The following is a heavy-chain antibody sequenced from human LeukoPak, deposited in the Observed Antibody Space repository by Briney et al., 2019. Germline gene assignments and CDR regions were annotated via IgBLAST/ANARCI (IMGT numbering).Heavy chain of an antibody. D-gene: IGHD6-13*01. V-gene: IGHV4-4*02. CDR1: GGSISSSNW. J-gene: IGHJ6*02. Sequence: SETLSLTCTVSGGSISSSNWWSWVRPPPGKGLEWIGEIYHSGSTNYNPSLKSRVTISVDKSKNQFSLKLSSVTAADTAVYYCARVSMGIAAAGTTYYYYGMDVWGQGTTVTVSS. CDR3: ARVSMGIAAAGTTYYYYGMDV. CDR2: IYHSGST.